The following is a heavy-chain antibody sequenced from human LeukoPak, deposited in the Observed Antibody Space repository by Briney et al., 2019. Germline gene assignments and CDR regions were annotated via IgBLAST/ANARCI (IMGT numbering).Heavy chain of an antibody. CDR2: INAGNGNT. J-gene: IGHJ4*02. V-gene: IGHV1-3*01. CDR1: GYVFTSFS. Sequence: GASVKVSCKASGYVFTSFSIHWVRQAPGQSLQWMGWINAGNGNTKSSLQFQDRLTMTRDTSASTAYMELSTLRSEDTAVYFCARAYYDASGPYHYWGQGTQVTVSS. CDR3: ARAYYDASGPYHY. D-gene: IGHD3-22*01.